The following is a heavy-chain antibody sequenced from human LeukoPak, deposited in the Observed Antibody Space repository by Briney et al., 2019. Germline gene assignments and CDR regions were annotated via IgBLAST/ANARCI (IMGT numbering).Heavy chain of an antibody. CDR3: GREVPDYYDSDGYYYYGMDV. D-gene: IGHD3-22*01. Sequence: VASVKVSCKASGYTFTSYYMHWVRQAPGQGLEWMGIINPSGGSTSYAQKFQGRVTMTRDTSTSTVYMELSSLRSEDTAVYYCGREVPDYYDSDGYYYYGMDVWGQGTTVTVSS. V-gene: IGHV1-46*01. J-gene: IGHJ6*02. CDR1: GYTFTSYY. CDR2: INPSGGST.